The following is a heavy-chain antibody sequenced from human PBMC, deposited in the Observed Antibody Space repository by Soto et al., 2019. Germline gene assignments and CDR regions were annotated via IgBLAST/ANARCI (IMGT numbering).Heavy chain of an antibody. CDR3: SSYSANSGGAFDY. D-gene: IGHD4-4*01. V-gene: IGHV3-73*01. CDR2: IRNKANSYAT. CDR1: GFTFSGSA. J-gene: IGHJ4*02. Sequence: EVQLVESGGGLVQPGGSLKLSCAASGFTFSGSAMHWVRQTSGKGLEWVGRIRNKANSYATAYAASVKGRFTISRDDSKNTADLQMNGLKTEDTALYYCSSYSANSGGAFDYWGQGTLVAVSS.